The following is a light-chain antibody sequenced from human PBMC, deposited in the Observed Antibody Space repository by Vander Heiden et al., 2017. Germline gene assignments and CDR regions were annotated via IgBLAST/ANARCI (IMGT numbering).Light chain of an antibody. CDR1: SSDVGSYNY. V-gene: IGLV2-8*02. Sequence: QSALTQPPSATKSLVQSVTISCTGTSSDVGSYNYVSWYQQHPGKAPKLMIYEVSKRPSGVPDRFSGSKSGNTASLTVSGLQAEDEADYYCISYAGSNYYVFGTGTKVTVL. J-gene: IGLJ1*01. CDR3: ISYAGSNYYV. CDR2: EVS.